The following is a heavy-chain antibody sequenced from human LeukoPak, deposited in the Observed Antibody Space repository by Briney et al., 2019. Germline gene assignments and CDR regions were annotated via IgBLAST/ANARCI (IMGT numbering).Heavy chain of an antibody. D-gene: IGHD1-14*01. Sequence: SETLSLTCTVSGGSISSYFWSWIRQPPGKGLEWIGYIYTSGCTYYNPSLKNRVTISVDTSKNQFSLKLSSVTAADTAVFYCASLDGTLNVFDIGGKGKMVTVSS. CDR3: ASLDGTLNVFDI. CDR2: IYTSGCT. V-gene: IGHV4-4*09. CDR1: GGSISSYF. J-gene: IGHJ3*02.